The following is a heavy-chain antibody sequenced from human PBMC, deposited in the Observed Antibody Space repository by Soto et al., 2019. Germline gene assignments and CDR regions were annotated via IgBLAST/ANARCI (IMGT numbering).Heavy chain of an antibody. V-gene: IGHV2-5*02. CDR3: APSPAAGLFDY. J-gene: IGHJ4*02. CDR2: IYWDDDK. CDR1: GFSLSTSGVG. D-gene: IGHD6-13*01. Sequence: QITLKESGPTLVKPTQTLTLTCTFSGFSLSTSGVGVGWIRQPPGKALERLALIYWDDDKRYSPSLKSRLTXTXXTSKNQVVRTMTTMDPVDTATYCCAPSPAAGLFDYWGQGTLVTVSS.